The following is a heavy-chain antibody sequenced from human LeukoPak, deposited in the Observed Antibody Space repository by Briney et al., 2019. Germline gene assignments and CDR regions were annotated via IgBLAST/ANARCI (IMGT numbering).Heavy chain of an antibody. CDR2: IKQVGSEK. V-gene: IGHV3-7*01. CDR3: ARVVVVPAAITPGGFDY. Sequence: GGPLRLSCAASGFTFSSYWMSWVRQAPGKGLEWVANIKQVGSEKYYVDSVKGRFTISRDNAKNSLYLQMNSLRAEDTAVYYCARVVVVPAAITPGGFDYWGQGTLVTVSS. CDR1: GFTFSSYW. J-gene: IGHJ4*02. D-gene: IGHD2-2*01.